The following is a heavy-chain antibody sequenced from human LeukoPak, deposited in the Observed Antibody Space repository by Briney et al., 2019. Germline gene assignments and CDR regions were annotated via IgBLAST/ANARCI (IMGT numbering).Heavy chain of an antibody. CDR2: IRYDGSNK. CDR1: GFTFSSYG. V-gene: IGHV3-30*02. J-gene: IGHJ5*01. CDR3: ARDPAPQGWFDS. Sequence: GGSLRLSCAASGFTFSSYGMHWVRQAPGKGLEWVAFIRYDGSNKYYADSVKGRFTISRDNSKNTLYLQMNSLRAEDTAVYHCARDPAPQGWFDSWGQGTLVTVSS.